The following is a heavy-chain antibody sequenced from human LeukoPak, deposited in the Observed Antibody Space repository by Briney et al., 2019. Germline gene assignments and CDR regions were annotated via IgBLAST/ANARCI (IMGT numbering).Heavy chain of an antibody. CDR3: ATDMMYGSGKKGP. V-gene: IGHV1-24*01. Sequence: GAAVKVSRKGSGYTLTELSMHWVRQAPGKGLEWMGGFDPEDGETIKPQKFQGRVTMTEDTSTDTAYMELSSLRSEDTAVYYCATDMMYGSGKKGPWGQGTLVTVSS. CDR2: FDPEDGET. CDR1: GYTLTELS. J-gene: IGHJ5*02. D-gene: IGHD3-10*01.